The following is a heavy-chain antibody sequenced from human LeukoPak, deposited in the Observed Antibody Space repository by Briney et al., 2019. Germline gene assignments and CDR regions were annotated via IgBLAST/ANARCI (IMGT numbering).Heavy chain of an antibody. Sequence: PSETLSLTCTVSGGSISSYYWSWIRQPPGKGLEWIGYIYYSGSTNYNPSLKSRVTISVDTSKNQFSLKLSSVTAADTAVYYCASAIVGATFDYWGQGTLVTASS. D-gene: IGHD1-26*01. CDR1: GGSISSYY. V-gene: IGHV4-59*01. CDR3: ASAIVGATFDY. J-gene: IGHJ4*02. CDR2: IYYSGST.